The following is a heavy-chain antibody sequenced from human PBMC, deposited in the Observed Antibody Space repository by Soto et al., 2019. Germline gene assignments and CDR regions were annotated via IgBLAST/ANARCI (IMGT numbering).Heavy chain of an antibody. CDR1: GDSVSSNSAA. J-gene: IGHJ6*02. CDR3: ARVNWNSGYNGMDV. Sequence: SQTLSLTCALSGDSVSSNSAAWNWIRQSPSRGLEWLGRTYYRSKWYNDYAVSVKSRITINPDTSKNQFSLQLNSVTPEDTAVYYCARVNWNSGYNGMDVWGQGTTVTVSS. D-gene: IGHD1-7*01. V-gene: IGHV6-1*01. CDR2: TYYRSKWYN.